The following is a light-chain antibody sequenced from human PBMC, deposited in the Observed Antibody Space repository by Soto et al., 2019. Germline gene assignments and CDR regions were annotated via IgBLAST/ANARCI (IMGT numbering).Light chain of an antibody. CDR2: GAS. CDR3: QQYNNWPPWT. Sequence: EIVMTQSPAILSVSPGERATLSCRASQSVSNNLAWYQQKPGQAPRLLISGASTRATGIPARFSGSGSGTEFSLTISSLQSEDSAVYYCQQYNNWPPWTFGQGTKVEIK. J-gene: IGKJ1*01. CDR1: QSVSNN. V-gene: IGKV3D-15*01.